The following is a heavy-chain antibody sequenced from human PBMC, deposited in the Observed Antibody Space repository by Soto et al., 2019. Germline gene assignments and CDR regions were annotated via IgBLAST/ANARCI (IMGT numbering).Heavy chain of an antibody. J-gene: IGHJ4*02. V-gene: IGHV1-69*01. D-gene: IGHD2-21*02. Sequence: QVQLVQSGAEVKKPGSSVKVSCKASGGTFSSYAISWVRQAPGQGLEWMGGIIPIFGTANYAQKFQGRVTITADESTSTAYMEQSSLRSEDTAVYYCASLTYCGGDCYPYLFDYWGQGTLVTVSS. CDR2: IIPIFGTA. CDR1: GGTFSSYA. CDR3: ASLTYCGGDCYPYLFDY.